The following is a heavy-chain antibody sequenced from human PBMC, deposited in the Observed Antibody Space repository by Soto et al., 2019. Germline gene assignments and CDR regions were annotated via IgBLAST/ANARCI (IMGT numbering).Heavy chain of an antibody. CDR2: IDWDDDK. D-gene: IGHD4-17*01. CDR1: GFSLSTSGMC. Sequence: SGPTLVNPTQTLTLTCTFSGFSLSTSGMCVSWIRQPPGKALEWLARIDWDDDKYYSTSLKTRLTISKDTSKNQVVLTMTNMDPVDTATYYCARIQSLYGDYDYWGQGTLVTVSS. V-gene: IGHV2-70*11. CDR3: ARIQSLYGDYDY. J-gene: IGHJ4*02.